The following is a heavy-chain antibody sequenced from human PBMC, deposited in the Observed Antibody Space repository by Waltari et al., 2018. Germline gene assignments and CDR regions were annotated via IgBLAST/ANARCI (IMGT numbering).Heavy chain of an antibody. J-gene: IGHJ4*02. V-gene: IGHV4-34*01. CDR2: INHSGSN. D-gene: IGHD2-15*01. CDR1: GGSFSGYY. Sequence: QVQLQQWGAGLLKPSETLSLTCAVYGGSFSGYYWRWIRQPPGKGLEWCGEINHSGSNNDNPSLKSRVTISVDTSKNQFSLKLSSVTAADTAVYYCARGCSGGSCYNDDYWGQGTLVTVSS. CDR3: ARGCSGGSCYNDDY.